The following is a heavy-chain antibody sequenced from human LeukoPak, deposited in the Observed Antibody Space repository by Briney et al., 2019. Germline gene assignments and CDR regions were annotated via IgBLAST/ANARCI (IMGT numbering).Heavy chain of an antibody. CDR2: ISSGSNTI. J-gene: IGHJ4*02. CDR3: ATGINMVRGVITDY. V-gene: IGHV3-48*04. CDR1: RFTFSSYS. D-gene: IGHD3-10*01. Sequence: PGGSLRLSCAASRFTFSSYSMNWVRQAPGKGLEWISYISSGSNTIYYADSVKGRFTISRDNAKNSLYLQMNSLRAEDTALYYCATGINMVRGVITDYWGQGTLVTVSS.